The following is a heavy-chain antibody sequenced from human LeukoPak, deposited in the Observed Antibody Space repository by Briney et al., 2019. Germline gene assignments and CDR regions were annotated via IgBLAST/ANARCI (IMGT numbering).Heavy chain of an antibody. CDR1: GFTFSSHD. J-gene: IGHJ4*02. Sequence: GRSLRLSCAASGFTFSSHDMHWVRQAPGKGLEWVAVISYDGSNKYYADSVKGRFTISRDNSKNTLYLQMNSLRAEDTAVYYCAKDGQYCSGGSCYTPDYYFDYWGQGTLVTVSS. CDR3: AKDGQYCSGGSCYTPDYYFDY. D-gene: IGHD2-15*01. CDR2: ISYDGSNK. V-gene: IGHV3-30*18.